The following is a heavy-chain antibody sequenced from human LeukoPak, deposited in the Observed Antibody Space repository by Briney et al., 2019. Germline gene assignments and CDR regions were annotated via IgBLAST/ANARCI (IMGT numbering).Heavy chain of an antibody. CDR3: AREVPRIHYYDSSGYYAGAFDI. D-gene: IGHD3-22*01. V-gene: IGHV4-39*07. Sequence: SETLSLTCTVSGGSINNNIHYWVWIRQPPGTGLEWVGTIFYSGQTYYNPSLKSRVTISVDTSKNQFSLKLRSVTAADTAVYYCAREVPRIHYYDSSGYYAGAFDIWGQGTMVTVSS. J-gene: IGHJ3*02. CDR1: GGSINNNIHY. CDR2: IFYSGQT.